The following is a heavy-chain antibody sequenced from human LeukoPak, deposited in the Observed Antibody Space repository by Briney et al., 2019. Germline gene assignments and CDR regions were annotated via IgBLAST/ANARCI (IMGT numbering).Heavy chain of an antibody. CDR1: GFSFDDYA. CDR2: ITWNSGST. Sequence: GGSLRLSCAASGFSFDDYAMHWVRHAPGKGLEWVSGITWNSGSTGYADSVKGRFTISRDNAKNSLFVQMNSLRAEDTALYYCAKDACSGTSCSFDYWGQGTLVTVSS. CDR3: AKDACSGTSCSFDY. V-gene: IGHV3-9*01. J-gene: IGHJ4*02. D-gene: IGHD2-2*01.